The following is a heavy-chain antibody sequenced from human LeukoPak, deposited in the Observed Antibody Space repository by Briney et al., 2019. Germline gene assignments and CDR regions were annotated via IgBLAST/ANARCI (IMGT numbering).Heavy chain of an antibody. D-gene: IGHD2-21*02. Sequence: PSETLSLTCTVSGGSISSGSYYWRRIRQPAGKGLEWIGYIYYSGSTNYNPSLKSRVTISVDTSKNQFSLKLSSVTAADTAVYYCARFRRRSHCGGDCYPFDFDYWGQGTLVTVSS. CDR1: GGSISSGSYY. V-gene: IGHV4-61*10. CDR2: IYYSGST. J-gene: IGHJ4*02. CDR3: ARFRRRSHCGGDCYPFDFDY.